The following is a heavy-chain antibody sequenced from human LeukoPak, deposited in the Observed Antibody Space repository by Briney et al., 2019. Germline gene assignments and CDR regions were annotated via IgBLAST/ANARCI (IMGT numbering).Heavy chain of an antibody. V-gene: IGHV1-2*02. D-gene: IGHD3-22*01. J-gene: IGHJ4*02. CDR1: GYTFTVYY. CDR3: ARSRGRGYYYDSSGYQSPAGY. CDR2: INPNSGGT. Sequence: VASVKVSCKASGYTFTVYYMHWVRQAPGQGLEWMGWINPNSGGTNYAQKFQGRVTMTRDTSISTAYMELSRLRSDDTAVYYCARSRGRGYYYDSSGYQSPAGYWGQGTLVTVSS.